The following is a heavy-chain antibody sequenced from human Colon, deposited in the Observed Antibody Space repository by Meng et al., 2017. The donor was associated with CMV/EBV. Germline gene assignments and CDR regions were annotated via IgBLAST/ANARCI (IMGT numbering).Heavy chain of an antibody. J-gene: IGHJ4*02. V-gene: IGHV3-21*01. CDR1: GFTFRNYV. CDR2: ISSSSREI. D-gene: IGHD2-2*01. Sequence: GESLKISCAASGFTFRNYVMSWVRQAPGKGLEWVSFISSSSREIYYADSVKGRFTISRDNAKNSLYLQMNSLRAEDSAVYYCASTIVVEPAATTDYWGQGTLVTVSS. CDR3: ASTIVVEPAATTDY.